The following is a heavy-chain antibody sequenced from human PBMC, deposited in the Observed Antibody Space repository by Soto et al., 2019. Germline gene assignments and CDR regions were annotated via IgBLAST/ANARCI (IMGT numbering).Heavy chain of an antibody. CDR2: FDPEDGET. V-gene: IGHV1-24*01. CDR1: GYTLTELS. Sequence: ASVKVSCKVSGYTLTELSMHWVRQAPGKGLEWMGGFDPEDGETIYAQKFQGRVTMTEDTSTDTAYMELSSLRSEDTAVYYCATDLFKATSTPSLDYWGQGTLVTVSS. D-gene: IGHD1-26*01. J-gene: IGHJ4*02. CDR3: ATDLFKATSTPSLDY.